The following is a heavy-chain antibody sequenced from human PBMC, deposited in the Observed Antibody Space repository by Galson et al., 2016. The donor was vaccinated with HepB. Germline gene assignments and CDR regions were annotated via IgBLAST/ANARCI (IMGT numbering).Heavy chain of an antibody. V-gene: IGHV4-61*01. Sequence: SETLSLTCTFSGGSVSSVSYYWNWIRQPPGKGLEWIGYIYYSGSTNYNPSLKSRVTISVDTSKNQFSLNLSSVTAADTAVYYCARGEGECSAVFCSVGTDFWGQGTLVTVSS. CDR1: GGSVSSVSYY. CDR2: IYYSGST. D-gene: IGHD2-15*01. CDR3: ARGEGECSAVFCSVGTDF. J-gene: IGHJ4*02.